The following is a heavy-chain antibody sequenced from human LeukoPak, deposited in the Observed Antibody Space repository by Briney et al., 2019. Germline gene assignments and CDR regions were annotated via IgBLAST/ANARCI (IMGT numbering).Heavy chain of an antibody. J-gene: IGHJ4*02. CDR1: GFTFSSGY. D-gene: IGHD2-21*01. CDR3: ARYSGGGVY. Sequence: GGSLRLSCAVSGFTFSSGYMHWVRQPPGKGPVWVSRISSDGSNTIYADSVKGRFTISRDDARNTLYLRMNSLRDADTAVYYCARYSGGGVYWGQGTLVTVSS. V-gene: IGHV3-74*01. CDR2: ISSDGSNT.